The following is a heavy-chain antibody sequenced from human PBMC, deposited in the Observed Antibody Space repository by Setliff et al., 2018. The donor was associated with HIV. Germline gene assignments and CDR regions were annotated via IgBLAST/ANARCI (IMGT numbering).Heavy chain of an antibody. V-gene: IGHV4-39*07. CDR1: GASINSGSYY. Sequence: SETLSLTCSVSGASINSGSYYWGWIRQPPGKGLEWIGSIYYSGATQYSPSLAGRVTMSVDTSQNQFFLKTEDTAVYYCTTDRLDRWLQLRSSDYWGQGTLVTVSS. D-gene: IGHD5-12*01. CDR2: IYYSGAT. J-gene: IGHJ4*02. CDR3: DRWLQLRSSDY.